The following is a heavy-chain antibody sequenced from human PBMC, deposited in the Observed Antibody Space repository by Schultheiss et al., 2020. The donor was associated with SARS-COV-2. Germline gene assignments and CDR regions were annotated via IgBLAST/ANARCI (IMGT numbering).Heavy chain of an antibody. CDR2: IYTSGST. D-gene: IGHD6-13*01. CDR1: GGSIRSYY. Sequence: SQTLSLTCTVSGGSIRSYYWSWIRQPAGKGLEWIGRIYTSGSTNYNPSLKSRVTMSVDTSKNQFSLKLSSVTAADTAVYYCARVHLRSSRLEGAFDIWGQGTMVTVSS. CDR3: ARVHLRSSRLEGAFDI. V-gene: IGHV4-4*07. J-gene: IGHJ3*02.